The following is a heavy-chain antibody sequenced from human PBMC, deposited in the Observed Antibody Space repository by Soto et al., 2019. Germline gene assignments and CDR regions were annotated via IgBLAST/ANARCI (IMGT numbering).Heavy chain of an antibody. D-gene: IGHD3-22*01. J-gene: IGHJ4*02. CDR3: ARDYYYDSSGYPPLGY. V-gene: IGHV1-18*01. CDR1: GYTFTSYG. Sequence: GASVKVSCKASGYTFTSYGISWVRPAPGQGLEWMGWISAYNGNTNYAQKLQGRVTMTTDTSTSTAYMELRSLRSDDTAVYYCARDYYYDSSGYPPLGYWGQGTLVTVSS. CDR2: ISAYNGNT.